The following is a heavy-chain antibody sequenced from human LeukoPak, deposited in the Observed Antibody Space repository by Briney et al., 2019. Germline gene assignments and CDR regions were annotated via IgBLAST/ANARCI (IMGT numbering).Heavy chain of an antibody. D-gene: IGHD2-2*01. Sequence: PGRSLRLSCAASGFTFSSYGMHWVRQAPGKGLEWVAVISYDGSNKYYADSVKGRFTISRDNSKSTLYLQMNSLRAEDTAVYYCAKIVVPAAIGGYYFDYWGQGTLVTVSS. V-gene: IGHV3-30*18. CDR1: GFTFSSYG. CDR3: AKIVVPAAIGGYYFDY. CDR2: ISYDGSNK. J-gene: IGHJ4*02.